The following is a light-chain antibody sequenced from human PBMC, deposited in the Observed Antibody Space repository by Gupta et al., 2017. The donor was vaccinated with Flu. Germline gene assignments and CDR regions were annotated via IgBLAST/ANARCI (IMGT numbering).Light chain of an antibody. CDR1: EGIGDF. CDR3: QQLNNSPMT. J-gene: IGKJ4*01. Sequence: DLPLTQSPSLLSASVGDRVTITCRAGEGIGDFLAWYQQKPGKAPKLLIFAASTLESGVPSRFSGSGSGTEFTLTINNLQPEDFATYYCQQLNNSPMTFGRGTKV. CDR2: AAS. V-gene: IGKV1-9*01.